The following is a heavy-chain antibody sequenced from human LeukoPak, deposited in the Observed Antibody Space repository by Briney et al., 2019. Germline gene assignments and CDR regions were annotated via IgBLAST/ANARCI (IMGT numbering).Heavy chain of an antibody. CDR3: ARVQLDRNSWAPNWIPYWYFDL. CDR1: GGSISSYY. D-gene: IGHD2-2*01. Sequence: SETLSLTCTVSGGSISSYYWSWIRQPAGKGLEWIGRIYTSGSTNYNPSLKSRVTMSVDTSKNQFSLKLSSVTAADTAVYYCARVQLDRNSWAPNWIPYWYFDLWGRGTLVTVSS. V-gene: IGHV4-4*07. J-gene: IGHJ2*01. CDR2: IYTSGST.